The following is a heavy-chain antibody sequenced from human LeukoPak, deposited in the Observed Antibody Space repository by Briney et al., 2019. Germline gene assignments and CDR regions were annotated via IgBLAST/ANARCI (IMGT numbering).Heavy chain of an antibody. CDR2: ISSSSSYI. Sequence: PGGSLRLSCAASGFTFSSYSMNWVRQAPGKGLEWVSSISSSSSYIYYADSVKGRFTISRDNSKNTLYLQMNSPRAEDTALYYCAKPREYSGYSLSLDYWGQGTPVTVSS. V-gene: IGHV3-21*04. CDR1: GFTFSSYS. D-gene: IGHD3-22*01. CDR3: AKPREYSGYSLSLDY. J-gene: IGHJ4*02.